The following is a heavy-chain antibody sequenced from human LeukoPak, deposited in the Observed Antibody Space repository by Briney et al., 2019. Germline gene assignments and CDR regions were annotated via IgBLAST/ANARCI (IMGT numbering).Heavy chain of an antibody. CDR1: GGSFSGYY. J-gene: IGHJ6*04. D-gene: IGHD1-14*01. CDR2: INHSGST. CDR3: ARGRKSPTAHYYYGMDV. V-gene: IGHV4-34*01. Sequence: SETLSLTCAVYGGSFSGYYWSWIRQPPGKGLEWIGEINHSGSTNYNPSLKSRVTISVDTSKNQFSLKLSSVTAADTAVYSCARGRKSPTAHYYYGMDVWGKGTTVTVSS.